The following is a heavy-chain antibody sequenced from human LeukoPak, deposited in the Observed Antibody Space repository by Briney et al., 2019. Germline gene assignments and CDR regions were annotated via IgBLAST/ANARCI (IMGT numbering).Heavy chain of an antibody. V-gene: IGHV3-23*01. CDR1: GFTFSSYG. CDR2: IHKSDGST. CDR3: ARAHNWKYGTFDY. D-gene: IGHD1-7*01. Sequence: GGSLRLSCAASGFTFSSYGMSWVRQAPGKGLEWVSLIHKSDGSTYYADSVKGRFTISRDNAKNSLYLQMNSLRAEDRAVYYCARAHNWKYGTFDYWGQGTLLTVSS. J-gene: IGHJ4*02.